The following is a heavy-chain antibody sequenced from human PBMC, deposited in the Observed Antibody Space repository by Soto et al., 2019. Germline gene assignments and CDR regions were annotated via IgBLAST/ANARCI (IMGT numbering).Heavy chain of an antibody. CDR1: IINFSSYS. V-gene: IGHV3-30*04. Sequence: GGSLRLSCAASIINFSSYSMHWVRQSPGRGLEWVAVISYDGSHRHYADSVKGRFTISRDNSKNTLYLQMNSLKAEDAALYYCANASTYGSSWLDPWGQGTLVTVS. J-gene: IGHJ5*02. CDR3: ANASTYGSSWLDP. CDR2: ISYDGSHR. D-gene: IGHD1-26*01.